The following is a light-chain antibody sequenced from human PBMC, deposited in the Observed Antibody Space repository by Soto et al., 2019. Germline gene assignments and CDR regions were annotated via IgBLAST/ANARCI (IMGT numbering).Light chain of an antibody. CDR1: QSVSSTY. Sequence: EIVLTQSPGTLSLSPGERATLSCRASQSVSSTYLAWYQQKPGQAPRLLIYGASSRATGAPDRFSGSGSGTDFTLTISRLEPQDVALYYCQHYGSSPITFGQGTRLEIK. J-gene: IGKJ5*01. CDR3: QHYGSSPIT. CDR2: GAS. V-gene: IGKV3-20*01.